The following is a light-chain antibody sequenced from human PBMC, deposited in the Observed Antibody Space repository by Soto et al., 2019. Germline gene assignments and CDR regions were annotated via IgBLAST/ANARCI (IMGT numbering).Light chain of an antibody. CDR3: SSYTSSSTLV. Sequence: QSALAQPASVSGSPGQSITLSCTGTSSDVGGYNYVSWYQQHPGKAPKLMIYDVSNRPSGVSNRFSGSKSGNPASLTISGLQAEDEADYYYSSYTSSSTLVFGTGTKVTVL. J-gene: IGLJ1*01. CDR1: SSDVGGYNY. CDR2: DVS. V-gene: IGLV2-14*01.